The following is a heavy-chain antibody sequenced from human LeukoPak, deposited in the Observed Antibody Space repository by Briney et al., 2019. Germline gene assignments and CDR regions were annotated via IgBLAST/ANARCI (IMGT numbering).Heavy chain of an antibody. Sequence: SETLSLTCAVYGGSFSGYYWSWIRQPPGKGLEWIGEINHSGSTNYNPSLKSRVTISVDTPKNQFSLKLSSVTAADTAVYYCARGRFSRSYADYYYYGMDVWGQGTTVTVSS. CDR3: ARGRFSRSYADYYYYGMDV. V-gene: IGHV4-34*01. J-gene: IGHJ6*02. CDR1: GGSFSGYY. D-gene: IGHD2-2*01. CDR2: INHSGST.